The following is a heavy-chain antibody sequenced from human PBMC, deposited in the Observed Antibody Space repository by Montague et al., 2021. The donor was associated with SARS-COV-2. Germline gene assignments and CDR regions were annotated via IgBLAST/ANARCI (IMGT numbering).Heavy chain of an antibody. CDR1: GASISTGAYY. CDR3: ATASGSGSLGFHY. CDR2: IYHSGTX. D-gene: IGHD3-10*01. Sequence: TLSLTCTVSGASISTGAYYWSWIRQHPEKGLEWIGYIYHSGTXYYXPSLKSRVTISLDTSNNHSSLKLSSVTAADTAVYYCATASGSGSLGFHYWGQGTLVLVSS. J-gene: IGHJ4*02. V-gene: IGHV4-31*03.